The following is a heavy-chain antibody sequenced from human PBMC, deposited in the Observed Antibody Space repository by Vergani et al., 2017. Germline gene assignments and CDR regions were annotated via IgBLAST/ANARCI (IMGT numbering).Heavy chain of an antibody. V-gene: IGHV3-23*01. CDR2: ISDSGGST. CDR1: GFTFSSYA. Sequence: EVQLLESGGGLVQPGGSLRLSCAASGFTFSSYAMSWVRQAPGKGLEWVSAISDSGGSTYYADSVKGRFTISRDNSKNTLYLQMNSLRAEDTAVYYCANSPLKKGTRLVDYWGQGTLVTVSS. CDR3: ANSPLKKGTRLVDY. D-gene: IGHD3-10*01. J-gene: IGHJ4*02.